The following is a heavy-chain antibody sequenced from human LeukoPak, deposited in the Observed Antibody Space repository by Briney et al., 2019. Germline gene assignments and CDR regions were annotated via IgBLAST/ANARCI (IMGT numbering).Heavy chain of an antibody. V-gene: IGHV4-39*07. J-gene: IGHJ4*02. Sequence: SETLSLTCTVSGGSISSSSYYWGWIRQPPGKGLEWIGSIYYSGSTYYNPSLKSRVTISVDTSKNQFSLKLSSVTAADTAVYYCARDHGEIYDILTGPSGYFDYWGQGTLVTVSS. CDR3: ARDHGEIYDILTGPSGYFDY. CDR1: GGSISSSSYY. D-gene: IGHD3-9*01. CDR2: IYYSGST.